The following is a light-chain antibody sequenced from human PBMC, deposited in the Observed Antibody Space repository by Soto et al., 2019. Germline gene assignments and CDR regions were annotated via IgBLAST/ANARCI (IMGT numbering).Light chain of an antibody. Sequence: QSALTQPASVSGSPGQSITISCTGTSSDVGSYNLVCWYQQQPGKAPKLMIYEGIKRPPGVSNRFSGSKSGNTASLTISGLQAEDEADSYCCSYAGSSTFVVFGGGTKLTVL. CDR1: SSDVGSYNL. CDR2: EGI. V-gene: IGLV2-23*03. J-gene: IGLJ2*01. CDR3: CSYAGSSTFVV.